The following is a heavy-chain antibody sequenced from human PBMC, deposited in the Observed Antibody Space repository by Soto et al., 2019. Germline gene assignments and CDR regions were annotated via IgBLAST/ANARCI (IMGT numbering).Heavy chain of an antibody. J-gene: IGHJ4*02. D-gene: IGHD4-17*01. Sequence: QVQLQQWGAGLLKPSETLSLTCAVYGGSFTGYYWSWIRQPPGKGLEWIGEISHSGSTNYNPSLKSRVTISLDTSKNQFSLKLISVTAADTAIYYCTRRLRYWGQGTLVTVSS. CDR3: TRRLRY. CDR2: ISHSGST. CDR1: GGSFTGYY. V-gene: IGHV4-34*02.